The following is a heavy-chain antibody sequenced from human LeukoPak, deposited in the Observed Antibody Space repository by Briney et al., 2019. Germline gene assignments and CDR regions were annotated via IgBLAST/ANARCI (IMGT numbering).Heavy chain of an antibody. J-gene: IGHJ3*02. CDR2: IHYSGRT. D-gene: IGHD6-13*01. CDR1: GGSISSHNYF. CDR3: AREVDKAADSDGFDI. Sequence: SETLSLTCSVSGGSISSHNYFWGWIRQPPGEGLEWIGYIHYSGRTFYNPSLKSRVSISRDTSKNQFSLRLSSVTAADTAVYYRAREVDKAADSDGFDIWGRGTMVTVSS. V-gene: IGHV4-30-4*01.